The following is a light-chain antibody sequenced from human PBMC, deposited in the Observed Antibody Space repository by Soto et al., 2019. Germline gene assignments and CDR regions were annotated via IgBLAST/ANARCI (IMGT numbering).Light chain of an antibody. Sequence: QSVLTQPASVSGPPGQSITISCTGTSSNVGSYKLVSWYQQHPGKAPKLMLFEVNKRPSGVSNRFSGSKSGNTPSLTISGPKVEDEADYYCCSAGGSPTYVFXTATKGTGL. V-gene: IGLV2-23*02. CDR3: CSAGGSPTYV. CDR2: EVN. J-gene: IGLJ1*01. CDR1: SSNVGSYKL.